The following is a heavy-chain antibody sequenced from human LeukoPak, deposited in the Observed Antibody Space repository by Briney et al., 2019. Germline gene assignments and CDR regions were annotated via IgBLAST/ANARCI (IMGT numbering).Heavy chain of an antibody. Sequence: GGSLRLSCAASGFTFSSYWMHWVRQAPGKGLVWVSRIDGDGSSTSYADSVKGRFTISRVNAKNTLYLQMNSLRAEDTAVYYCASLYGDYNWFDPWGQGTLVTVSS. CDR2: IDGDGSST. D-gene: IGHD4-17*01. CDR1: GFTFSSYW. V-gene: IGHV3-74*01. J-gene: IGHJ5*02. CDR3: ASLYGDYNWFDP.